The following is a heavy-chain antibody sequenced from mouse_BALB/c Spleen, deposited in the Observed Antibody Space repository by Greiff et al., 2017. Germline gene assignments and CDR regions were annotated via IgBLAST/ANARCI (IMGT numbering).Heavy chain of an antibody. CDR2: IYPSDSYT. Sequence: VQLQQPGAELVRPGASVKLSCKASGYTFTSYWINWVKQRPGQGLEWIGNIYPSDSYTNYNQKFKDKATLTVDKSSSTAYMQLSSPTSEDSAVYYCTRGGDYDDFDDWGQGTTLTVSS. V-gene: IGHV1-69*02. CDR1: GYTFTSYW. D-gene: IGHD2-4*01. J-gene: IGHJ2*01. CDR3: TRGGDYDDFDD.